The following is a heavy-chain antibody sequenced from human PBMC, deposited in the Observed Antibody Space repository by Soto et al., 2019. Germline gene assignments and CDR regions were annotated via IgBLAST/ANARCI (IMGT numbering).Heavy chain of an antibody. CDR2: INAGNGNT. CDR3: ARLYCSSTSCHPHLYYYYGMDV. Sequence: ASVKVSCKASGYTFTSYAMHWVRQAPGQRLEWMGWINAGNGNTKYSQKFQGRVTITRDTSASTAYMELSSLRSEDTAVYYCARLYCSSTSCHPHLYYYYGMDVWGQGTTVTVSS. V-gene: IGHV1-3*01. CDR1: GYTFTSYA. D-gene: IGHD2-2*01. J-gene: IGHJ6*02.